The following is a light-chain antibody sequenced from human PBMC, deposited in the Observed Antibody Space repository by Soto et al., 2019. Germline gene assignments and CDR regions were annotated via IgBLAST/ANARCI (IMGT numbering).Light chain of an antibody. CDR2: GNN. CDR1: SSNIGAGYD. Sequence: QAVVTQPPSVSGAPGQRVTISCTRSSSNIGAGYDVHWYQQLPGTAPKLLMYGNNNRPSGVPDRFSGSKSGTSASLAITGLQAEDEAEYYCQSYDNSLSGYVFGGGTKLTVL. J-gene: IGLJ2*01. CDR3: QSYDNSLSGYV. V-gene: IGLV1-40*01.